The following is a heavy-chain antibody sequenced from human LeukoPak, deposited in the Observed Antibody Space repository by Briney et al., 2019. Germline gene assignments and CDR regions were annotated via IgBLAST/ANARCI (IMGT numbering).Heavy chain of an antibody. CDR3: ARDFSLTRLERPFDY. Sequence: GGSLRLSCAASGFTFSIYWMTWVRQAPGKGLEWVANLNQDGSDKYYVDSVKGRFTISRDNAKNSLYLQMNSLRAEDTAVYYCARDFSLTRLERPFDYWGQGTLIPVSS. J-gene: IGHJ4*02. V-gene: IGHV3-7*01. CDR1: GFTFSIYW. D-gene: IGHD1-1*01. CDR2: LNQDGSDK.